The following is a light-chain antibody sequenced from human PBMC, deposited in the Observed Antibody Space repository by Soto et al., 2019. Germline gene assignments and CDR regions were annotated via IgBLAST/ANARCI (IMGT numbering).Light chain of an antibody. J-gene: IGLJ2*01. V-gene: IGLV1-44*01. Sequence: QSVLTQPPSASGTPGQRVTISCSGSSSNIGSNTVNWYQQLPGTAPKLLIYSNNQRPSGVPDRFSGSKSGTSASLAISGLRSEDEAHYYCAAWDDSLNGVVFGGGTKLTV. CDR1: SSNIGSNT. CDR3: AAWDDSLNGVV. CDR2: SNN.